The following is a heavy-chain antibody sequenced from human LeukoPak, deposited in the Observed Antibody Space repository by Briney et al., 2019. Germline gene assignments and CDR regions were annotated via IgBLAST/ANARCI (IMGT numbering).Heavy chain of an antibody. CDR1: GGSFSGYY. V-gene: IGHV4-34*01. CDR3: ARDSLITVTGADSFAY. D-gene: IGHD6-19*01. CDR2: INHSGST. Sequence: SETLSLTCAVYGGSFSGYYWSWIRQPPGKGLEWIGEINHSGSTNYNPSLKSRVTISVDTSKNQFSLKLSSATAADTAVYYCARDSLITVTGADSFAYWGQGILVTVSS. J-gene: IGHJ4*02.